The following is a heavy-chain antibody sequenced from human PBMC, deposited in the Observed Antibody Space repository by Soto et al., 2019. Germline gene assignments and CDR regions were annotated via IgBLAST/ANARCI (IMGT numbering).Heavy chain of an antibody. D-gene: IGHD2-15*01. CDR2: ISAYNGNT. CDR1: GYTFTSYG. CDR3: AREPPWRSSCSGGSCYLNTAMVLSMDV. Sequence: ASVKVSCKASGYTFTSYGISWVRQAPGQGLEWMGWISAYNGNTNYAQKLQGRVTMTTDTSTSTAYMELWSLRSDDTAVDYCAREPPWRSSCSGGSCYLNTAMVLSMDVWGQGTTVTVSS. V-gene: IGHV1-18*01. J-gene: IGHJ6*02.